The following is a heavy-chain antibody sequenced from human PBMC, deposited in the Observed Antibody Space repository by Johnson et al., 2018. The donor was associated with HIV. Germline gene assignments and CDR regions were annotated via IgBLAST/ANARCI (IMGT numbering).Heavy chain of an antibody. CDR2: INWNSGSI. Sequence: VQLVESGGSVVRPGGSLRLSCAASGFTFDNFAMSWVRQAPGKGLEWVSGINWNSGSIGYADSVKGRFTISRENAKNSLYLQMNSLRAEDTALYYCAKDWRITYYNFWSGFFFDAFDIWGQGTMVTVSS. J-gene: IGHJ3*02. D-gene: IGHD3-3*01. CDR3: AKDWRITYYNFWSGFFFDAFDI. V-gene: IGHV3-20*04. CDR1: GFTFDNFA.